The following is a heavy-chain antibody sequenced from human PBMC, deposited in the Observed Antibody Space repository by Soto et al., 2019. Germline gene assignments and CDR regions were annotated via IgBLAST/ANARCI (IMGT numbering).Heavy chain of an antibody. J-gene: IGHJ4*02. CDR2: ISSGGTTT. V-gene: IGHV3-23*01. D-gene: IGHD6-19*01. CDR3: AREGGSIGGWFGRKFDS. CDR1: GFTFSTHA. Sequence: GALRLSCAASGFTFSTHAMSWVRQAPGKGLEWVSSISSGGTTTFYAASVEGRFTISRDKSKNTLYLQMNSLRADDTAVYYCAREGGSIGGWFGRKFDSWGQGTQVTVSS.